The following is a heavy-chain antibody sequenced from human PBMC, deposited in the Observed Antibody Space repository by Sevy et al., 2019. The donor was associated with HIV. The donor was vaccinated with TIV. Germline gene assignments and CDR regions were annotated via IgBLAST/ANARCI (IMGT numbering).Heavy chain of an antibody. CDR1: GGTFSSYA. Sequence: ASVKVSCKASGGTFSSYAISWVRQAPGQRLEWMGGIIPIFGTANYAQKFQGRVTITADESTSTAYMELSSLRSEDTAVYYCAGRALGYCSGGSCYSNYYYGMDVWGQGTTVTVSS. V-gene: IGHV1-69*13. D-gene: IGHD2-15*01. J-gene: IGHJ6*02. CDR2: IIPIFGTA. CDR3: AGRALGYCSGGSCYSNYYYGMDV.